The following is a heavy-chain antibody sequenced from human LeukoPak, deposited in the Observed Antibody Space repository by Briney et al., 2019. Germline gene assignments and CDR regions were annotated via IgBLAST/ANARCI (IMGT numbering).Heavy chain of an antibody. J-gene: IGHJ4*02. CDR2: IISIFSTE. D-gene: IGHD6-19*01. CDR3: ARSSGWYDFDY. V-gene: IGHV1-69*05. Sequence: SVKVSCKASGGTFSSYSISWVRQAPGHGLGRMRMIISIFSTENYAQKCRVRVTITTDESKSTAYMELSSLRAEDTAVYYCARSSGWYDFDYWGQGTLVTVSS. CDR1: GGTFSSYS.